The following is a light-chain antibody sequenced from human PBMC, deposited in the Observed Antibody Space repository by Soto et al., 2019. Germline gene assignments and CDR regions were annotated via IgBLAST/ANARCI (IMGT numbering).Light chain of an antibody. CDR1: SNDVGSYNF. CDR3: CSYAGVSTFVL. Sequence: QSALTQPASVSASPGQSITISCTGTSNDVGSYNFVSWYQQHPGKAPKLMIYEGSKRPSGVSSRFSGSKSGNTASLTISGLQAEDEADYYCCSYAGVSTFVLFGGGTKLTVL. CDR2: EGS. J-gene: IGLJ2*01. V-gene: IGLV2-23*03.